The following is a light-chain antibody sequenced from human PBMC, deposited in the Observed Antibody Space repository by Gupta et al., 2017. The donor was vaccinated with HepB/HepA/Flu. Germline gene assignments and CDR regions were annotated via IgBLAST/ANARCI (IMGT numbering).Light chain of an antibody. J-gene: IGLJ1*01. Sequence: SYVLTQPPSVSVAPGQTAKITCGGSNIENRGVHWYQTKPDQAPVLLACDDCARPSGTPERFSGSTSGSTATLTINTVEAGDEADYYCHVWDTTTDNYVFGTGTKVTVL. V-gene: IGLV3-21*02. CDR1: NIENRG. CDR2: DDC. CDR3: HVWDTTTDNYV.